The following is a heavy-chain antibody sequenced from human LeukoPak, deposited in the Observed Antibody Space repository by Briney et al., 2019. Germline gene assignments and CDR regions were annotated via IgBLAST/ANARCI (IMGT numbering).Heavy chain of an antibody. CDR2: IYYSGST. J-gene: IGHJ4*02. CDR1: GVSISSGDYS. CDR3: ARVIWTGLNLPYYFDY. D-gene: IGHD3/OR15-3a*01. Sequence: SETLSLTCAVSGVSISSGDYSWSWVRQPPGKGLEWLGYIYYSGSTYYNPSLRSRVTMSVDRSKNQFSLKLSYVTAADTAVYYCARVIWTGLNLPYYFDYWGQGTLITVSS. V-gene: IGHV4-30-2*01.